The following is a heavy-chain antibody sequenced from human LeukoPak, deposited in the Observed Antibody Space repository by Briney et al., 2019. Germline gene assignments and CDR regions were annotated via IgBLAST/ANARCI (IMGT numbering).Heavy chain of an antibody. Sequence: SETLSLTCTVSGDSITSFYLTWIRQPAGKGLEWIGRIYTSGSPHYNPSLKSRVTMSIDTSKNQFSLKLTSVTAADTAVYYCATTYCGGDCYSPYWGQGTLVTVSS. V-gene: IGHV4-4*07. D-gene: IGHD2-21*02. CDR2: IYTSGSP. J-gene: IGHJ4*02. CDR3: ATTYCGGDCYSPY. CDR1: GDSITSFY.